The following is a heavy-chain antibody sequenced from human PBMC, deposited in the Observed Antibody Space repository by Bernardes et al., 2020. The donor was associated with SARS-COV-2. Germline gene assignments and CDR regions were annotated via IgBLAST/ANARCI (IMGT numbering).Heavy chain of an antibody. Sequence: GGSLRLSRAASGFSFSTYNMNWVRQAPGKGLEWVSSISRGTPFIYYADSVKGRFTISRDNAKNSLYLQMNSLRAEDTAVYFCARDPASRSSQYYFDYWGQGSLVTVSS. CDR2: ISRGTPFI. CDR3: ARDPASRSSQYYFDY. D-gene: IGHD2-15*01. CDR1: GFSFSTYN. J-gene: IGHJ4*02. V-gene: IGHV3-21*03.